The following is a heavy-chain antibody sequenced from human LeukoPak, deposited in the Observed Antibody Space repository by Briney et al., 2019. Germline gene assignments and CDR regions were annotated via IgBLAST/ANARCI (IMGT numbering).Heavy chain of an antibody. Sequence: GGSLRLSCAASGFTFSDYYMSWIRQAPGKGLEWVSYISSSGSTIYYADSVKGRFTISRDNAKNSLYLQMNSLRVEDTAVYYCANLGGTTSTLLRYWGQGTLVTVSS. CDR2: ISSSGSTI. J-gene: IGHJ4*02. CDR1: GFTFSDYY. CDR3: ANLGGTTSTLLRY. V-gene: IGHV3-11*01. D-gene: IGHD1-1*01.